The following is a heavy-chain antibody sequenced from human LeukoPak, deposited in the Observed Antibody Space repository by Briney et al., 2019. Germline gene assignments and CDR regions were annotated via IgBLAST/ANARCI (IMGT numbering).Heavy chain of an antibody. Sequence: GGSLRLSCAVSGVTLSSHWMHWVRQAPGKGLEWVARMNEDGSGTSYADSVKGRFTISRDNAKNTVYLQMNSLRAEDTAVYYCGTVFDYWGQGTLVTVSS. V-gene: IGHV3-74*01. CDR3: GTVFDY. J-gene: IGHJ4*02. CDR2: MNEDGSGT. CDR1: GVTLSSHW.